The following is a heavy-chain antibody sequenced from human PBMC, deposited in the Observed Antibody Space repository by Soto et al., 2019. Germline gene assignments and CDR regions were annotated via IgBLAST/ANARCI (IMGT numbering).Heavy chain of an antibody. CDR1: GFTFSSYS. J-gene: IGHJ3*02. Sequence: GSLRLSCAASGFTFSSYSMNWVRQAPGKGLEWVSSISSSSSYIYYADSVKGRFTISRDNARNSLYLQMNSLRAEDTAVYYCARVTIYYYGSGSYYPDGFDIWGQGTMVTGSS. V-gene: IGHV3-21*01. CDR3: ARVTIYYYGSGSYYPDGFDI. D-gene: IGHD3-10*01. CDR2: ISSSSSYI.